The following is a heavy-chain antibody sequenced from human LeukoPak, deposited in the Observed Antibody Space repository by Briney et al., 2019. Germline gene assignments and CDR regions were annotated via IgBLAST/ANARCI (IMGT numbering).Heavy chain of an antibody. CDR3: ARAVVVTALYYYGMDV. CDR2: IIPIFGTA. J-gene: IGHJ6*02. V-gene: IGHV1-69*13. Sequence: SVKVSCKASGGTFSSYAISWVRQAPGQGLEWMGGIIPIFGTANYAQKFQGGVTITADESTSTAYMELSSLRSEDTAVSYCARAVVVTALYYYGMDVWGQGTTVTVSS. CDR1: GGTFSSYA. D-gene: IGHD2-21*02.